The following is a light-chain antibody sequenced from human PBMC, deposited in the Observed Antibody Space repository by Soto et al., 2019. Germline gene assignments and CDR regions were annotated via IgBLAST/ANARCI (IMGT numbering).Light chain of an antibody. CDR2: GAS. J-gene: IGKJ2*01. CDR1: QSVSSN. CDR3: QQYNNWPLL. Sequence: EIMMTQSPATLSVSPGERATLSCRASQSVSSNLAWYQQKPGQAPRLLIYGASTRATGIPARFSGSGSGTEFTLTISSLQSEDFAVYYCQQYNNWPLLFGQGTKLEIK. V-gene: IGKV3-15*01.